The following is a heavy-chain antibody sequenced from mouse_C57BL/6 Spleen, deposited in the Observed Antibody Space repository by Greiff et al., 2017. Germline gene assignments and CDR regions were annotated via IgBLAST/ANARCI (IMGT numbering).Heavy chain of an antibody. D-gene: IGHD3-2*01. J-gene: IGHJ3*01. CDR1: GYAFSSYW. CDR2: IYPGDGDT. Sequence: QVQLQQSGAELVKPGASVKISCKASGYAFSSYWMNWVKQRPGKGLEWIGQIYPGDGDTNYNGKFKGKATLTADKYSSTAYMQLSSRTSEDSAVYFCARGDSPWFAYWGQGTLVTVSA. CDR3: ARGDSPWFAY. V-gene: IGHV1-80*01.